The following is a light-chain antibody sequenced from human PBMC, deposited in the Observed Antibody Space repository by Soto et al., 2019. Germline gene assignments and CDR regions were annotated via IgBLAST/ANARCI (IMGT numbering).Light chain of an antibody. Sequence: QSVLTQPPSASGTPGQRVTISCSGSSSNIGSNYVYWFQQLPGTAPKLLIYRNNQRPSGVPDRFSGSKSGTSASLAIGGLRSEDEADYYCAAWDDSLRGPVFGGGTKLTVL. J-gene: IGLJ2*01. CDR3: AAWDDSLRGPV. CDR1: SSNIGSNY. CDR2: RNN. V-gene: IGLV1-47*01.